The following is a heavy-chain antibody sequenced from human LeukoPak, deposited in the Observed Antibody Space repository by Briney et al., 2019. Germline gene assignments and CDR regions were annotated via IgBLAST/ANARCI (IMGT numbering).Heavy chain of an antibody. CDR2: ISYDGSYE. J-gene: IGHJ4*02. V-gene: IGHV3-30*04. CDR1: GFTFSNYA. D-gene: IGHD4-23*01. Sequence: GGSLRLSCAASGFTFSNYAMHWVRQAPGKGLEWVAVISYDGSYEDYTDSVKGRFTISRDKSKNTLYLQMNSLRVEDTAVYYCARGARKGDDYGGFFDYWGQGTLVTVSS. CDR3: ARGARKGDDYGGFFDY.